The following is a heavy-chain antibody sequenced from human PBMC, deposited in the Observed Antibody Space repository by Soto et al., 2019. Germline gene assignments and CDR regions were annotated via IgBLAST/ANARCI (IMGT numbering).Heavy chain of an antibody. D-gene: IGHD2-15*01. CDR2: IYYSGST. J-gene: IGHJ5*02. V-gene: IGHV4-59*08. CDR1: GGSISSYY. CDR3: ARLEILEERCWFDP. Sequence: SETLSLTCTVSGGSISSYYWSWIRQPPGKGLEWIGYIYYSGSTNYNPSLKSRVTISVDTSKNQFSLKLSSVTAADTAVYYCARLEILEERCWFDPWGQGTLVTVSS.